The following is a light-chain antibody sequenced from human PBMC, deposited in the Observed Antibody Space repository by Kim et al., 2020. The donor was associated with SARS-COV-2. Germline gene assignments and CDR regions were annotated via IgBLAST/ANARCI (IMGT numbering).Light chain of an antibody. Sequence: ASVGDRVTITCRASESIGRLLAWYQQKPGKAPKFLLYDASTLESGVPSRFSGSGSGTEFSLTISSLQPDDSATYYCQHYDSYPLSFGGGSKVDIK. CDR3: QHYDSYPLS. CDR1: ESIGRL. J-gene: IGKJ4*01. V-gene: IGKV1-5*01. CDR2: DAS.